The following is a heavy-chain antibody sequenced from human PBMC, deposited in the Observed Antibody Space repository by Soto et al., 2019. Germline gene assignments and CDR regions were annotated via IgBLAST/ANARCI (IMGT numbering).Heavy chain of an antibody. J-gene: IGHJ4*02. D-gene: IGHD5-12*01. CDR3: AKGSIEYSASVDN. CDR1: GFSFSSYA. V-gene: IGHV3-23*01. Sequence: EVQLLESGGGLVQPGGSLRLSCAASGFSFSSYAMGWVRQAPGKGLEGVSVISARGGSSYFANSVKRRFTISRDNSKNVLSLEMNSVRVEDTAIYFCAKGSIEYSASVDNWGQGTLVLVSS. CDR2: ISARGGSS.